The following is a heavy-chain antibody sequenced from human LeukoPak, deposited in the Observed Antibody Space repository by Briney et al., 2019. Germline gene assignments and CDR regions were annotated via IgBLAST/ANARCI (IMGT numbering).Heavy chain of an antibody. CDR2: IDPSDSYA. CDR3: SRPLDYYDSSGYYALGDY. J-gene: IGHJ4*02. V-gene: IGHV5-10-1*01. Sequence: GESLKISCKGSGYSFTSYWISWVRQMKGKGREWMGRIDPSDSYANYSPSFQGHVTITADKSICTDYLQWSGLKVSYTAMDYCSRPLDYYDSSGYYALGDYWGQGTLVTVSS. D-gene: IGHD3-22*01. CDR1: GYSFTSYW.